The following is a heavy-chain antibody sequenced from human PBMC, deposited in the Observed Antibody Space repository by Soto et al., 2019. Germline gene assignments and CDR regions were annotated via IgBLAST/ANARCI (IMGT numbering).Heavy chain of an antibody. J-gene: IGHJ6*02. CDR3: ARAMGDWGTYYYYYGMDV. CDR1: GDSMSSNY. CDR2: IYYGGAT. Sequence: SETLSLTCTVSGDSMSSNYWSWLRQPPGKGLEWIGYIYYGGATNYNPSLKSRVAISVDTSRNQFYLNLRSVTAADTAMYYCARAMGDWGTYYYYYGMDVWGQGTTVT. D-gene: IGHD3-16*01. V-gene: IGHV4-59*01.